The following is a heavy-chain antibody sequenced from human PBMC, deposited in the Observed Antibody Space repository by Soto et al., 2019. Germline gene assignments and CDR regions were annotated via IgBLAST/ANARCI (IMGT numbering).Heavy chain of an antibody. D-gene: IGHD3-3*01. CDR2: INAGNGNT. V-gene: IGHV1-3*01. CDR1: GYTFTSYA. Sequence: ASVKVSCKASGYTFTSYATHWVRQAPGQGLEWMGWINAGNGNTKYSQKFQGRVTITRDTSASTAYMELSSLRSEDTAVYYCARSGGPPYDFWSGYSVYYYYGMDVWGQGTTVTVSS. J-gene: IGHJ6*02. CDR3: ARSGGPPYDFWSGYSVYYYYGMDV.